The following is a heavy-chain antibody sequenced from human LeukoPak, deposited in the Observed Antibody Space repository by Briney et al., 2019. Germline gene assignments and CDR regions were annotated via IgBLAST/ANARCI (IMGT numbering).Heavy chain of an antibody. Sequence: GASVKVSCKASGYTFTGYYMHWVRQAPGQGLEWMGRINPNSGGTNYAQKFQGRATMTRDTSISTAYMELSRLRSDDTAVYYCARAPIYYDSSGYYPLWSYWGQGTLVTVSS. CDR3: ARAPIYYDSSGYYPLWSY. CDR1: GYTFTGYY. D-gene: IGHD3-22*01. J-gene: IGHJ4*02. CDR2: INPNSGGT. V-gene: IGHV1-2*06.